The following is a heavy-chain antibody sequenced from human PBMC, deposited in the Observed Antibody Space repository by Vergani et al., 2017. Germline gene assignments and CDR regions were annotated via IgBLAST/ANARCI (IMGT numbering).Heavy chain of an antibody. CDR2: IWYDGSNK. Sequence: QVQLVESGGGVVQPGRSLRLSCAASGFTFSSYGMHWVRQAPGTGLEWVAVIWYDGSNKYYADSVKGRFTISRDNSKNTLYLQMNSLRAEDTAVYYCARGWIAEYYFDYWGQGTLVTVSS. CDR1: GFTFSSYG. D-gene: IGHD5-12*01. CDR3: ARGWIAEYYFDY. V-gene: IGHV3-33*01. J-gene: IGHJ4*02.